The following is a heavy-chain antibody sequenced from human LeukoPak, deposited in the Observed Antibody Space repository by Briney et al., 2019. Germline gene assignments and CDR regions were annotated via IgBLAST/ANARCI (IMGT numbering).Heavy chain of an antibody. CDR1: GFTFSNVW. Sequence: GGSLRLSCAASGFTFSNVWMNWDRQAPGKGLEWVGRIKSKTDGGTTNYAAPVKGRFTISRDDSKNTLYLQMNSLKTEDTAVYYCTTAVVRGLNAFDIWGRGTMVTVSS. J-gene: IGHJ3*02. CDR2: IKSKTDGGTT. D-gene: IGHD3-10*01. V-gene: IGHV3-15*01. CDR3: TTAVVRGLNAFDI.